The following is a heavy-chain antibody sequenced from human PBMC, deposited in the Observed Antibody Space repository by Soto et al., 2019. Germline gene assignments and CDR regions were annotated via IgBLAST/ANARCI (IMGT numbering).Heavy chain of an antibody. CDR3: ARESAGRDEFESSGDFDY. D-gene: IGHD3-22*01. CDR2: INPSVGSS. Sequence: QVQLVQSGAEVKKPGASVKVSCKASGYFFASYSMHWVRQAPGQGLEWMGMINPSVGSSSYVEKFQGRVTMTRDTSTSTVYIELSSPKCEDTAVYYCARESAGRDEFESSGDFDYWGQGTLVTVSS. J-gene: IGHJ4*02. V-gene: IGHV1-46*01. CDR1: GYFFASYS.